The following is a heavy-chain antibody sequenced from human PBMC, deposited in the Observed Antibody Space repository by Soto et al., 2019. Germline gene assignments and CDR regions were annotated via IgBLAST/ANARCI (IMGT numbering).Heavy chain of an antibody. D-gene: IGHD4-17*01. J-gene: IGHJ4*02. Sequence: SVKVSCKASGGTFSSYTISWVRQAPGQGLEWMGRIIPILGIANYAQKFQGRVTITADKSTSTAYMELSSLRSEDTAVYYCARDLGSTVRAFDYWGQGTLVTVSS. CDR2: IIPILGIA. CDR1: GGTFSSYT. V-gene: IGHV1-69*04. CDR3: ARDLGSTVRAFDY.